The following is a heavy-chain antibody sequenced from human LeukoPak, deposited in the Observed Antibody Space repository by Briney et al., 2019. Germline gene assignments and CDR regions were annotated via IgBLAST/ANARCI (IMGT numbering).Heavy chain of an antibody. J-gene: IGHJ4*02. D-gene: IGHD3-3*01. CDR1: GFTFSSYA. V-gene: IGHV3-23*01. CDR2: INHSGGTT. Sequence: PGGSLRLSCAASGFTFSSYAMSWVRQAPGKGLEWVSVINHSGGTTYYVGSVKGRFTISRDSSKNTVYLQMNSLRAEDTAVYYCAKDSVPNDFWSGFDYWGQGTLVTVSS. CDR3: AKDSVPNDFWSGFDY.